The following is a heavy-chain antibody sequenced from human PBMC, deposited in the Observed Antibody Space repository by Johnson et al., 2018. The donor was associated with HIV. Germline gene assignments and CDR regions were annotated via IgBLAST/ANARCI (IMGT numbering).Heavy chain of an antibody. CDR3: ARSGGDPNAFDI. Sequence: VQLVESGGGLVQPGGSLRLSCAASRFTVRINYINWVRQAPGKGLEWVSVIYSGGNTYYADSVKGRFTISRDNSKNSLFLQMNSLRGEDTAVYYWARSGGDPNAFDIWGQGTMVTVSS. V-gene: IGHV3-66*01. J-gene: IGHJ3*02. CDR2: IYSGGNT. D-gene: IGHD1-26*01. CDR1: RFTVRINY.